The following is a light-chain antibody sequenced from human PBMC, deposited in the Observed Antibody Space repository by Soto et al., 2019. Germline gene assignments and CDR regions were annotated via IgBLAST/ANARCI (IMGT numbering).Light chain of an antibody. CDR2: GVN. CDR1: SSDVGGYNY. CDR3: ISYTSSTTLV. J-gene: IGLJ2*01. V-gene: IGLV2-14*03. Sequence: QSALTQPASVSGSPGQSITISCTGTSSDVGGYNYVSWYQHQPGKAPKLMFYGVNNRPSGVSNRFSASKSGNTASLTISGLQAEDEADYYCISYTSSTTLVFRGGTKVTVL.